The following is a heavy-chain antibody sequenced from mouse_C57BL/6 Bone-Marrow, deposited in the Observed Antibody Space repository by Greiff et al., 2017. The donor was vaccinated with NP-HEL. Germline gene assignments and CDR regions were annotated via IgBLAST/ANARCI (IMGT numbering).Heavy chain of an antibody. Sequence: VQLQQPGAELVKPGASVKLSCKASGYTFTSYWMLWVKQRPGQGLEWIGMIHPNSGSTNYNEMFKSKATLTVDNSSSTAYMQLGSLTSKDSAVYDCASLMATAYFDCWGRGTTLTVSS. CDR3: ASLMATAYFDC. CDR1: GYTFTSYW. D-gene: IGHD1-2*01. V-gene: IGHV1-64*01. CDR2: IHPNSGST. J-gene: IGHJ2*01.